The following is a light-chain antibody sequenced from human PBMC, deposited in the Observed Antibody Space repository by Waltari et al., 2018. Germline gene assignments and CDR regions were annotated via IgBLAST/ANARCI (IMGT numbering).Light chain of an antibody. CDR2: ASS. CDR1: QGISKY. V-gene: IGKV1-9*01. J-gene: IGKJ1*01. Sequence: IQLTQSPSSPSASGGDRVTITCRASQGISKYLAWYQQKPGKAPKLLIYASSTLQSGVPSRFSGSGSGTYFTLTISSLQPEDFATYYCQQLNSYQWTFGQGTKVEIK. CDR3: QQLNSYQWT.